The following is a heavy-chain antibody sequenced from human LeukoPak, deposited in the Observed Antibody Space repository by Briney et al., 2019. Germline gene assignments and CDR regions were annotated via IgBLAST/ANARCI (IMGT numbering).Heavy chain of an antibody. Sequence: GGSLRLSCAASGFTFSSFGMHWVRQAPGKGLERVAVIWYDASNKYYADSVKGRFTISRDNSKNTLFLQMNSLRDDDTAVYYCVRGVGVSRFNYFDPWGQGTLVIVSS. V-gene: IGHV3-33*01. CDR2: IWYDASNK. D-gene: IGHD6-13*01. J-gene: IGHJ5*02. CDR3: VRGVGVSRFNYFDP. CDR1: GFTFSSFG.